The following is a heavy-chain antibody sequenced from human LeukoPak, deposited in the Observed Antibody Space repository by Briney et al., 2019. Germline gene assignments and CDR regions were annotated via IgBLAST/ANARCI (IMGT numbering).Heavy chain of an antibody. V-gene: IGHV3-7*01. J-gene: IGHJ4*02. Sequence: GGSLRLSCAASGFTFSSHWMKWVRQAPGKGPEWVATIKYDGSEKYYVDSVKGLFTISRDKAKNSLYLQTDSLRVEDTAVYYCVRGSSGWKGGDYWGQGTLVTVSS. CDR3: VRGSSGWKGGDY. CDR2: IKYDGSEK. D-gene: IGHD6-19*01. CDR1: GFTFSSHW.